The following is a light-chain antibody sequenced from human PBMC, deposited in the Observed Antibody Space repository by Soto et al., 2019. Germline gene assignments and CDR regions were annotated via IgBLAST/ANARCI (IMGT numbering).Light chain of an antibody. CDR1: QDFSSY. J-gene: IGKJ5*01. V-gene: IGKV1-9*01. CDR3: QQLNSYPIT. Sequence: DIQLTQSPSFLSASVGDRVTITCRASQDFSSYLAWYQQKPGKAPELLIYAASTLHSGVPSRFSGSGSGTEFTLTISSLQPEDFATYYCQQLNSYPITFGQGTRLEIK. CDR2: AAS.